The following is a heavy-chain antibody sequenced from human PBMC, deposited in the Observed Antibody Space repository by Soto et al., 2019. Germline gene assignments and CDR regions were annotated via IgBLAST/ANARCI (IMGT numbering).Heavy chain of an antibody. V-gene: IGHV1-69*02. J-gene: IGHJ4*02. Sequence: QVQLVQSGAEVKKPGSSVKVSCKASGGTFSSYTISWVRQAPGQGLEWMGRIIPILGIANYAQKFQGRVTLPADKSTSTAYMELSSLRSEDTAAYYCARYPPADEYWGQGTLVTVSS. CDR1: GGTFSSYT. CDR3: ARYPPADEY. CDR2: IIPILGIA.